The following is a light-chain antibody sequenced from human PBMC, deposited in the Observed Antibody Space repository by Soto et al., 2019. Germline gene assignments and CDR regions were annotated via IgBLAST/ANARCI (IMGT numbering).Light chain of an antibody. J-gene: IGKJ2*01. CDR1: QSVSIN. Sequence: EIVMTQSPATLSVSPGERATLSCRASQSVSINLAWYQKKPGQAPRLLIYGASTRATGIPARFSGSGSGTEFTLTMSSLQSEDFAIYYCQQYNNWPPYTFGQGTKLESK. V-gene: IGKV3-15*01. CDR3: QQYNNWPPYT. CDR2: GAS.